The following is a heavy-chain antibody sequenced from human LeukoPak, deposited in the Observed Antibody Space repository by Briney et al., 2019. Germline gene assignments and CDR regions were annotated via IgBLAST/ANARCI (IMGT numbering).Heavy chain of an antibody. V-gene: IGHV3-23*01. Sequence: PGGSLRLSCVGSGFTFSRYGLIWVRQAPGKGLEWVSGIHGNGETTYYGDSVKGQFTISRDNSKSTLYLQMNSLRVEDTAEYFCGRDPNGDYVGAFEFWGQGTKVAVSS. D-gene: IGHD3-16*01. J-gene: IGHJ3*01. CDR3: GRDPNGDYVGAFEF. CDR2: IHGNGETT. CDR1: GFTFSRYG.